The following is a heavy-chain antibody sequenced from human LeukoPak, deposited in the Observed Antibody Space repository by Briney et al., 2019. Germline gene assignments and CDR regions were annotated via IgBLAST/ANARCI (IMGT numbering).Heavy chain of an antibody. CDR1: GFTFSRYW. V-gene: IGHV3-7*01. J-gene: IGHJ4*02. D-gene: IGHD7-27*01. CDR2: IKRDGSEK. Sequence: GGSLRLSCAASGFTFSRYWVNWVRQAPGRGLEWVANIKRDGSEKYYVDSVKGRFTISRDNAKNSLYLQMNSLRAEDTAVYYCTSENWGTDFDYWGQGTLVTVSS. CDR3: TSENWGTDFDY.